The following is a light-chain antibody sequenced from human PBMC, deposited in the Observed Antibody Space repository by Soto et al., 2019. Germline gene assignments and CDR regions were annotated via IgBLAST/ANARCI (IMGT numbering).Light chain of an antibody. J-gene: IGKJ4*01. CDR2: KAS. Sequence: DIQMTQSPSTLSASVGDRVTITCRASQTISNWLAWYQQKPGKAPKLLIYKASSLQSGVPLRFSGSGSGTEFTTTISSLQPDDFAAYYYQRYNSYHRTFGEGTKVEIK. CDR1: QTISNW. V-gene: IGKV1-5*03. CDR3: QRYNSYHRT.